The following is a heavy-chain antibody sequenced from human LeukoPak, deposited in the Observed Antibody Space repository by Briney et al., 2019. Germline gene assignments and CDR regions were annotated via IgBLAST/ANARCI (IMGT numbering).Heavy chain of an antibody. Sequence: GGSLRLSRAASGFSFITYGMHWVRQAPGKGLEWVAFIRSDGVSKYYADSVKGRFTISRDNSKNTLYLQMNSLRAEDTAVYYCNGDYDYWGQGTLVTVSS. CDR2: IRSDGVSK. V-gene: IGHV3-30*02. J-gene: IGHJ4*02. CDR3: NGDYDY. CDR1: GFSFITYG. D-gene: IGHD4-17*01.